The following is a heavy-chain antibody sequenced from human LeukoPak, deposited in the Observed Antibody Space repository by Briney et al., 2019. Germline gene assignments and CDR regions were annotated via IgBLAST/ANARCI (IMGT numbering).Heavy chain of an antibody. J-gene: IGHJ6*02. Sequence: PGGSLRLSCAASGFTFSNYGMPWVRQAPGKGAEGVAVISAAGTTQYYGDSVKGRFTVSRDSSKDTLYLHLNSVRTEDTAVYYCARPYCRSTRCYLSLYGLDVWGQGTTVTVSS. D-gene: IGHD2-2*01. CDR2: ISAAGTTQ. CDR1: GFTFSNYG. V-gene: IGHV3-30*03. CDR3: ARPYCRSTRCYLSLYGLDV.